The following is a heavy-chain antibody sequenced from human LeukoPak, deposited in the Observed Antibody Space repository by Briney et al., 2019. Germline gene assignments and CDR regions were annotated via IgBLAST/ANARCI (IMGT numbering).Heavy chain of an antibody. J-gene: IGHJ4*02. CDR1: GYTFTSYG. CDR3: ARASIGYSYSSY. Sequence: ASVNVSCKASGYTFTSYGISWVRQAPGQGLEWMGWISAYNGNTNYAQKLQGRVTMTTDTSTSTAYMELRSLRSDDTAVYYCARASIGYSYSSYWGQGTLVTVSS. D-gene: IGHD5-18*01. V-gene: IGHV1-18*01. CDR2: ISAYNGNT.